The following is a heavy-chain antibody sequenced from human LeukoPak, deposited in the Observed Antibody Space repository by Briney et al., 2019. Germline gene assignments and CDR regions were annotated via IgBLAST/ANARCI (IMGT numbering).Heavy chain of an antibody. J-gene: IGHJ5*02. V-gene: IGHV3-21*06. CDR1: GFTFKDYT. Sequence: GGSLRLSCAASGFTFKDYTMNWVRQSPGKGLQWVSYVSFGSSYISYADSLKGRFTISRDDAKSSVYLEMTSLRTDATAVYYCARASTEYAVTDGFDTWGPGTLVTVSS. CDR3: ARASTEYAVTDGFDT. CDR2: VSFGSSYI. D-gene: IGHD4-17*01.